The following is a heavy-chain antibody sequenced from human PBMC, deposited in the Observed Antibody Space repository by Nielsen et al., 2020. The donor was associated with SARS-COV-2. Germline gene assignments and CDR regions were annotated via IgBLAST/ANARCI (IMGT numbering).Heavy chain of an antibody. D-gene: IGHD4-17*01. Sequence: SETLSLTCTVSGGSVTSSDYYWGWIRQPPGKGLEWIGSIYYSGLAYYDPSLKSRVTISADSSKNQLSLKLSSVTAADTAVYYCARAPTVQPFHHWGQGALVTVSS. CDR1: GGSVTSSDYY. CDR2: IYYSGLA. CDR3: ARAPTVQPFHH. J-gene: IGHJ1*01. V-gene: IGHV4-39*01.